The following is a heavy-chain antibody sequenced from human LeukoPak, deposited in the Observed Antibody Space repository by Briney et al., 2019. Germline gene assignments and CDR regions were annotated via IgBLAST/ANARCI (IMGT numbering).Heavy chain of an antibody. J-gene: IGHJ4*02. D-gene: IGHD3-22*01. CDR2: INHSGST. CDR1: GGSFSGYY. CDR3: ASPPAPDSSGAKAADY. V-gene: IGHV4-34*01. Sequence: PSETLSLTCAVYGGSFSGYYWSWIRQPPGKGLEWIGEINHSGSTNYNPSLKSRVTISVDTSKNQFSLKLSSVTAADTAVYYCASPPAPDSSGAKAADYWGQGTLSPSPQ.